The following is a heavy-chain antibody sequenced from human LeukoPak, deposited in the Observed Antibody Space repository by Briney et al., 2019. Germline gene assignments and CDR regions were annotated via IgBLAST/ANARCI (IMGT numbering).Heavy chain of an antibody. V-gene: IGHV4-34*01. J-gene: IGHJ6*02. CDR2: INHSGST. CDR1: GGSFSGYY. Sequence: SETLSLTCAVYGGSFSGYYWSWIRQPPGKGLEWIGEINHSGSTNYNPSLKSRVTIPVDTSKNQFSLKLSSVTAADTAVYYCARGVTDFWSGYLYYYYGMDVWGQGTTVTVSS. D-gene: IGHD3-3*01. CDR3: ARGVTDFWSGYLYYYYGMDV.